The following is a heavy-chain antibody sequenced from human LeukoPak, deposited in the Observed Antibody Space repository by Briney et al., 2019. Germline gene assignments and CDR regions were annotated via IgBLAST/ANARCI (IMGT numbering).Heavy chain of an antibody. D-gene: IGHD6-19*01. Sequence: PSETLSLTCTVSGGSISSYYWSWIRQPPGKGLEWIGYIYYSGSTNYNSSLKSRVTISVDTSKNQFSLKLSSVTAADTAVYYCARERPTVAGTSNFDYWGQGTLVTVSS. CDR1: GGSISSYY. J-gene: IGHJ4*02. CDR2: IYYSGST. CDR3: ARERPTVAGTSNFDY. V-gene: IGHV4-59*01.